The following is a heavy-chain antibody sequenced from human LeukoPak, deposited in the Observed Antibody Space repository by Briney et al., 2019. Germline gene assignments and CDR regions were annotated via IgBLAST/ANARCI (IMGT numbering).Heavy chain of an antibody. CDR1: GGSFSGYY. J-gene: IGHJ3*02. CDR3: AKGLPGYYGSGSSDAFDI. V-gene: IGHV4-34*01. D-gene: IGHD3-10*01. CDR2: INHSGST. Sequence: PSETLSLTCAVYGGSFSGYYWSWIRQPPGKGLEWIGEINHSGSTNYNPSLKSRVTISVDTSKNQFSLKLSSVTAADTAVYYRAKGLPGYYGSGSSDAFDIWGQGTMVTVSS.